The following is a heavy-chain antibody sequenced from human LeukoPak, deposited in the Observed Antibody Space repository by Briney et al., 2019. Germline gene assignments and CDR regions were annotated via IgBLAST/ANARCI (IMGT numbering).Heavy chain of an antibody. Sequence: GGSLRLSCAASGFTFSSYSMNWVRQAPGKGLEWVSSISSSSYIYYADSVKGRFTISRDNAKNSLYLQMNSLRAEDTAVYYCARGDCSSTGCYGDYYYGMDVWGQGTTVTVSS. V-gene: IGHV3-21*01. D-gene: IGHD2-2*01. CDR2: ISSSSYI. CDR1: GFTFSSYS. CDR3: ARGDCSSTGCYGDYYYGMDV. J-gene: IGHJ6*02.